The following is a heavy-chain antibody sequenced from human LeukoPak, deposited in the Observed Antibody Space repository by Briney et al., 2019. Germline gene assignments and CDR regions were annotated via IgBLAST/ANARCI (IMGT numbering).Heavy chain of an antibody. Sequence: PSETLSLTCTVSGGSVSSHYWSWIRQPAGKGLEWIGRIETSGSTKHNPSLKSRVTMSVDTSKNQFSLKLSSVTAADTAVYYCARVQYGSGSYFNWFDPWGQGTLVTVSS. CDR2: IETSGST. J-gene: IGHJ5*02. CDR1: GGSVSSHY. D-gene: IGHD3-10*01. CDR3: ARVQYGSGSYFNWFDP. V-gene: IGHV4-4*07.